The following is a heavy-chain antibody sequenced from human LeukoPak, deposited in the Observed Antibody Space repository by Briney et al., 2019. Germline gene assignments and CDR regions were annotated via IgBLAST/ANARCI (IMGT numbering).Heavy chain of an antibody. CDR2: IYTSGST. Sequence: PSETLSLTCTVSGGSISSTSYYWSWIRQPAGKGLEWIGRIYTSGSTNYNPSLKSRVTMSVDTSKNQFSLKLSSVTAADTAVYYCARDRPVLDAFDIWGQGTMVTVSS. D-gene: IGHD6-6*01. CDR3: ARDRPVLDAFDI. CDR1: GGSISSTSYY. V-gene: IGHV4-61*02. J-gene: IGHJ3*02.